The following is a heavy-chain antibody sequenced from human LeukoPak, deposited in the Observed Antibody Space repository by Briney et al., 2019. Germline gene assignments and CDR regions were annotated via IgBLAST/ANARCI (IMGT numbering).Heavy chain of an antibody. CDR3: ARDSSGGSCYDY. CDR1: GFTFSSYS. J-gene: IGHJ4*02. CDR2: ISSSSSYI. D-gene: IGHD2-15*01. Sequence: GGSLRLSCAASGFTFSSYSMNWVHQAPGKGLEWVSSISSSSSYIYYADSVKGRFTISRDNAKNSLYLQMNSLRAEDTAVYYCARDSSGGSCYDYWGQGTLVTVSS. V-gene: IGHV3-21*01.